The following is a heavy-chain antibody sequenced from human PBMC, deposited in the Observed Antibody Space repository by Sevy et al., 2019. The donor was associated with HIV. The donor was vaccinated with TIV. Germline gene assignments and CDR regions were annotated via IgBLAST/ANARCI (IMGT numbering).Heavy chain of an antibody. Sequence: SETLSLTCTVSGGSISSSSYYWGWIRQPPGKGLEWIGSIYYSGSTYYNPSLKSRVTISVDTSKNQFSLKLSSVTAADTAVYYCARRGYSYGLLDYWGQGTLVTVSS. CDR3: ARRGYSYGLLDY. D-gene: IGHD5-18*01. J-gene: IGHJ4*02. CDR1: GGSISSSSYY. V-gene: IGHV4-39*01. CDR2: IYYSGST.